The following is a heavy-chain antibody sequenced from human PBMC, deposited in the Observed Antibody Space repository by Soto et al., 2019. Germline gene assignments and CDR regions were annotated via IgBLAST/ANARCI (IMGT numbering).Heavy chain of an antibody. CDR2: ISGSGGST. CDR3: AREAIIVIAAPEYYFDY. J-gene: IGHJ4*02. V-gene: IGHV3-23*01. CDR1: GFTFNNYA. Sequence: GGSLRLSCAASGFTFNNYAMSWVRQAPGKGLEWVSAISGSGGSTYYADSVKGRFTISRDNSKNTLHLQMNSLRAEDTAVYYCAREAIIVIAAPEYYFDYWGQGTLVTVSS. D-gene: IGHD3-22*01.